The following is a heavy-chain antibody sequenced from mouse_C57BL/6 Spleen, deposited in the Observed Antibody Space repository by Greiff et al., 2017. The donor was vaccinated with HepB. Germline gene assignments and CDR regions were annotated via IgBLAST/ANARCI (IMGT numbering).Heavy chain of an antibody. CDR1: GYTFTNYW. CDR3: ARKGKDYGNFCY. D-gene: IGHD2-1*01. J-gene: IGHJ4*01. Sequence: QVQLKQSGAELVRPGTSVKMSCKASGYTFTNYWIGWAKQRPGHGLEWIGDIYPGGGYTNYNEKFKGKATLTADKSSSTAYMQFSSLTSEDSAIYYCARKGKDYGNFCYWGQGTSVTVSS. V-gene: IGHV1-63*01. CDR2: IYPGGGYT.